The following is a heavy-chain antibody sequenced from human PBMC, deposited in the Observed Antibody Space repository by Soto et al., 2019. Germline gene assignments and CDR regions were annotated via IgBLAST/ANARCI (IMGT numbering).Heavy chain of an antibody. V-gene: IGHV3-7*03. CDR3: AKDSNITMVRGVIIAAYYGMDV. CDR2: IKQDGSEK. J-gene: IGHJ6*02. CDR1: GFTFSSYW. D-gene: IGHD3-10*01. Sequence: PGGSLRLSCAASGFTFSSYWMSWVRQAPGKGLEWVANIKQDGSEKYYVDSVKGRFTISRDNSKNTLYLQMNSLRAEDTAVYYCAKDSNITMVRGVIIAAYYGMDVWGQGTTVPV.